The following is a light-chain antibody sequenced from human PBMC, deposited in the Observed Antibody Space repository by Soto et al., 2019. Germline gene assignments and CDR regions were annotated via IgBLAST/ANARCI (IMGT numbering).Light chain of an antibody. V-gene: IGKV3-15*01. CDR2: GAS. Sequence: EIVMTQSPATLSVSPGERATLSCRASQSVSSNLAWYQQKPGQAPRLLIYGASTRATGIPARFIGSGSGTECTLTISSLQSEDFAVYYCQQYNNWPPWTFGQGTKLEIK. CDR1: QSVSSN. J-gene: IGKJ2*02. CDR3: QQYNNWPPWT.